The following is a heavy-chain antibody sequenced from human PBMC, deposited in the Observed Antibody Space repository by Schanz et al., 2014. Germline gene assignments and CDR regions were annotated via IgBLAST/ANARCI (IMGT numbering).Heavy chain of an antibody. CDR1: EFTFSTDA. CDR3: ARDRRNADLDY. V-gene: IGHV3-23*01. J-gene: IGHJ4*02. Sequence: DVHLLESGGGLVQPGGSLRLSCAASEFTFSTDAMSWVRQAPGKGLEWLSVIGVDGTTTYYADSVKGRFTISRDNAKNSLYLQMNSLRAEDTALYYCARDRRNADLDYWGQGTLXTVSS. D-gene: IGHD1-1*01. CDR2: IGVDGTTT.